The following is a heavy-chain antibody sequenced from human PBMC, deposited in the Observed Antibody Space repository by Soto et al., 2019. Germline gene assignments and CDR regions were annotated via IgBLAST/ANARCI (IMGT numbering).Heavy chain of an antibody. D-gene: IGHD2-21*02. CDR3: ARDLWGYCGTDCYPLDV. CDR2: IYYSGST. Sequence: SETLSLTCTVFGGSISSYYWSWIRQPPGKGLEWIGYIYYSGSTNYNPSLKSRVTISVDTSKNQFSLKLNSVTAADTAVYYCARDLWGYCGTDCYPLDVWGQGTTVT. CDR1: GGSISSYY. V-gene: IGHV4-59*01. J-gene: IGHJ6*02.